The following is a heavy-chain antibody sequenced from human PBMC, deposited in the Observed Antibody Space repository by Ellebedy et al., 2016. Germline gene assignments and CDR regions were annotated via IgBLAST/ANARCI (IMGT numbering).Heavy chain of an antibody. Sequence: SETLSLXXTVSGGSISSYYWSWIRQPPGKGLEWIGYIYYSGSTNYNPSLKSRVTISVDTSKNQFSLKLSSVTAADTAVYYCARHLSLLRYFDWLPTLFDYWGQGTLVTVSS. J-gene: IGHJ4*02. V-gene: IGHV4-59*01. D-gene: IGHD3-9*01. CDR2: IYYSGST. CDR1: GGSISSYY. CDR3: ARHLSLLRYFDWLPTLFDY.